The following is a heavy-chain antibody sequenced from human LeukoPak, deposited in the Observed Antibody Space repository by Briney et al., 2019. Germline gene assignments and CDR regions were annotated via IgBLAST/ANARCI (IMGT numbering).Heavy chain of an antibody. Sequence: SVKVSCKASGGTCSSYAISWVRQAPGQGLEWMGGIIPIFGTANYAQKFQGRVTITTDESTSTAYMELSSLRSEDTAVYYCASDPSYDFWSGYYYWGQGTLVTVSS. CDR3: ASDPSYDFWSGYYY. CDR2: IIPIFGTA. J-gene: IGHJ4*02. CDR1: GGTCSSYA. D-gene: IGHD3/OR15-3a*01. V-gene: IGHV1-69*05.